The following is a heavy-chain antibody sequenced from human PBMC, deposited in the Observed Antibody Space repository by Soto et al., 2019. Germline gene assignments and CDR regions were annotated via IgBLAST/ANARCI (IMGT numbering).Heavy chain of an antibody. CDR3: AKDGVQYYDGSGSQNYYYYMDV. D-gene: IGHD3-10*01. V-gene: IGHV3-23*01. CDR1: GFTFSSYA. J-gene: IGHJ6*03. Sequence: GGSLRLSCAASGFTFSSYAMSWVRQAPGKGLEWVSAISGSGGSTYYADSVKGRFTISRDNSKNTMYLQMNSLRAEATAVYYCAKDGVQYYDGSGSQNYYYYMDVWGKGTTVTVSS. CDR2: ISGSGGST.